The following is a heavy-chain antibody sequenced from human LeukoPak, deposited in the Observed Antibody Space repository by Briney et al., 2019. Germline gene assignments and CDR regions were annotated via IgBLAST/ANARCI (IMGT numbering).Heavy chain of an antibody. V-gene: IGHV3-21*04. CDR2: ISSSSSYI. Sequence: GGSLRLSCAASGFTFTSYNMNWVRQAPGKGLEWVSSISSSSSYIYYADSVKGRFTISRDNAKNSLYLQMNSLRAEDTAVYYCARVVPLRYYYDSSGRGAFDIWGQGTMVTVSS. J-gene: IGHJ3*02. CDR3: ARVVPLRYYYDSSGRGAFDI. CDR1: GFTFTSYN. D-gene: IGHD3-22*01.